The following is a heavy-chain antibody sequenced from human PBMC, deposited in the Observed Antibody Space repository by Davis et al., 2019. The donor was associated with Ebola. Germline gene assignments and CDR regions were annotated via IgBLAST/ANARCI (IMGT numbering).Heavy chain of an antibody. Sequence: GESLKISCKGSGYSFTSYWIGWVRQMPGKGLEWMVIIYPGDSDTRYSPSFQGQVTISADKSVSTAYLQWSSLKASDTAMYYCARYSNYYYYYYGMDVWGQGTTVTVSS. CDR3: ARYSNYYYYYYGMDV. CDR1: GYSFTSYW. J-gene: IGHJ6*02. CDR2: IYPGDSDT. D-gene: IGHD4-11*01. V-gene: IGHV5-51*01.